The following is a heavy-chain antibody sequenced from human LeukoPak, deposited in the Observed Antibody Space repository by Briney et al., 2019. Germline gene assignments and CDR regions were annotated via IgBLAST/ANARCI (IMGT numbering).Heavy chain of an antibody. CDR2: IYPDDSDT. Sequence: GASLKISCKASGYSFTTHWIGWVRQMPGKGLEWMGIIYPDDSDTKYSPSFQGQVTISADKSISTAFLQWSSLKASDTAMYYFASATGSYSYFDYWGQGTLVTVSS. D-gene: IGHD1-26*01. CDR3: ASATGSYSYFDY. CDR1: GYSFTTHW. V-gene: IGHV5-51*01. J-gene: IGHJ4*02.